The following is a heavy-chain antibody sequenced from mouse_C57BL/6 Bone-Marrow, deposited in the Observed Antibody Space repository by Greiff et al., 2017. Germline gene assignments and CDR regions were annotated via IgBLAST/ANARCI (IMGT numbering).Heavy chain of an antibody. Sequence: EVQLQQSGAELVRPGASVKLSCTASGFNIKDYYMHWVKQRPEQGLEWIGRIDPEDGDTEYAPKFQGKATMTADTSSHTAYLQLSSLTSEDTAVYYCTTDYYGSNYFDDWGQGTTLTVSS. D-gene: IGHD1-1*01. V-gene: IGHV14-1*01. CDR2: IDPEDGDT. CDR3: TTDYYGSNYFDD. J-gene: IGHJ2*01. CDR1: GFNIKDYY.